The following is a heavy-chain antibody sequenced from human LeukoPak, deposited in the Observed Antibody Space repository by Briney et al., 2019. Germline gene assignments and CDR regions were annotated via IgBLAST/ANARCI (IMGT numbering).Heavy chain of an antibody. CDR2: TYYRSTWYN. Sequence: SQTLSLTCAISGDSVSSNSVTWNWIRQSPSRGLEWLGRTYYRSTWYNEYAVSVRGRITVNPDTSKNQFSLHLNSVTPEDTAVYYCARRLTQYDCFDPWGQGILVTVSS. D-gene: IGHD2-2*01. V-gene: IGHV6-1*01. J-gene: IGHJ5*02. CDR1: GDSVSSNSVT. CDR3: ARRLTQYDCFDP.